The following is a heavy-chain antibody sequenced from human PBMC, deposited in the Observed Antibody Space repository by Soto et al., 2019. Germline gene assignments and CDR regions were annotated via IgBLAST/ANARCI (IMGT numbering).Heavy chain of an antibody. Sequence: QVQLVESGGGVVQPGRSLRLSCAASGFTFSSYGMHWVRQAPGKGLEWVAVISYDGSNKYYADSVKGRFTISRDNSKNTLYLQMNSLRAEDMAVYYCANTGGPYYYYGMDVWGQGTTVTVSS. D-gene: IGHD3-16*01. CDR2: ISYDGSNK. V-gene: IGHV3-30*18. J-gene: IGHJ6*02. CDR1: GFTFSSYG. CDR3: ANTGGPYYYYGMDV.